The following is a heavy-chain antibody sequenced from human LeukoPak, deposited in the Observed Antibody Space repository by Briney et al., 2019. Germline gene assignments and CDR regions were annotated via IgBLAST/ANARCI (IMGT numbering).Heavy chain of an antibody. V-gene: IGHV1-18*01. J-gene: IGHJ4*02. CDR3: ARAGFLTTVTTTFDY. D-gene: IGHD4-17*01. CDR1: GYTFTSYG. Sequence: ASVKVSCKASGYTFTSYGISWVRQAPGQGLEWMGWISAYNGNTNYAQKLQGRVTMTTDTSTSTAYMELSSLRSEDTAVYYCARAGFLTTVTTTFDYWGQGTLVTVSS. CDR2: ISAYNGNT.